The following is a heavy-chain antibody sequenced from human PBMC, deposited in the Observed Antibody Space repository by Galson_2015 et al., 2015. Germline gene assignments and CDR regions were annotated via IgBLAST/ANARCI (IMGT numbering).Heavy chain of an antibody. CDR2: IYAGDSDT. J-gene: IGHJ4*02. CDR3: ARHPTTGPIVVPAAMPDY. D-gene: IGHD2-2*01. Sequence: QSGAEVKKPGESLKISCKGYGSSFNSYWNGWVDQMTGKGLEWMGIIYAGDSDTRYSPSFQGQVSISADKSISTAYLQWSSLKALDTAMYYCARHPTTGPIVVPAAMPDYWGQGTLVTVSS. CDR1: GSSFNSYW. V-gene: IGHV5-51*07.